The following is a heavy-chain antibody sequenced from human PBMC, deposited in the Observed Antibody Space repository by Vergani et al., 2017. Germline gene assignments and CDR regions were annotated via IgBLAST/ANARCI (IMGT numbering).Heavy chain of an antibody. CDR2: IYSSGST. CDR1: GGPISSSY. CDR3: ARDRYCGGDCVRPGMDV. V-gene: IGHV4-59*06. D-gene: IGHD2-21*02. Sequence: QVQLQESGPGLVKPSETLSLPCTVSGGPISSSYWSWIRQPAGKGLEGIGYIYSSGSTDYTPSLKSRVTISVDTAKNQFALKLSSVTAADTAVYYCARDRYCGGDCVRPGMDVWGQGTTVTVSS. J-gene: IGHJ6*02.